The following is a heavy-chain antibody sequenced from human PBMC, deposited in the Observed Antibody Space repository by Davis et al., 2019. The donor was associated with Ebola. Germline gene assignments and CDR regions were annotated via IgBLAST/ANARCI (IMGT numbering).Heavy chain of an antibody. CDR1: AVSFTSASHY. CDR3: ARIQGGDDAFDI. J-gene: IGHJ3*02. D-gene: IGHD3-16*01. Sequence: MPGGSLRLSCALSAVSFTSASHYWSWIRQPPGKGLEWIGYMYYSGSPNYNPSLNSRVTISVDTSKNQFSLKLTSVTAADTAVYYCARIQGGDDAFDIWGQGTMVSVSS. CDR2: MYYSGSP. V-gene: IGHV4-61*01.